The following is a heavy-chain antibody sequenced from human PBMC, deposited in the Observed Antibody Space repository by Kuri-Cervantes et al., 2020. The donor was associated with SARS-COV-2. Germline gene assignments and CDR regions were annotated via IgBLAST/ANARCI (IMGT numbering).Heavy chain of an antibody. CDR3: ARANYYYDSSGWGCYFDY. J-gene: IGHJ4*02. V-gene: IGHV4-59*01. CDR2: IYYSGST. Sequence: SETLSLTCTVSGGFISSYYWSWIRQPPGKGLEWIGYIYYSGSTNYNPSLKSRVTISVDTSKNQFSLKLSSVTAVDTAVYCCARANYYYDSSGWGCYFDYWGQGTLVTVSS. CDR1: GGFISSYY. D-gene: IGHD3-22*01.